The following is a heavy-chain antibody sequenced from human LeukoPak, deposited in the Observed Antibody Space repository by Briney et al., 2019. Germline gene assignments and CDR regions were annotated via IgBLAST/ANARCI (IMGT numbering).Heavy chain of an antibody. V-gene: IGHV3-23*01. D-gene: IGHD6-19*01. J-gene: IGHJ4*02. Sequence: GGSLRLSCAASGFTFSSYAMSWVRQAPGKGLEWVSAISGSGGSTYYAESVKGRFTISRDNSKNTLYLQMNSLRAEDTAVYYCAKDDHGGSGWRYYFDYWGQGTLVTVSS. CDR1: GFTFSSYA. CDR2: ISGSGGST. CDR3: AKDDHGGSGWRYYFDY.